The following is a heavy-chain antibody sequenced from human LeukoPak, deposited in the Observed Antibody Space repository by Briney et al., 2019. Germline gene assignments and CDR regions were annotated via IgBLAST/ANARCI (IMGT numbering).Heavy chain of an antibody. J-gene: IGHJ5*02. D-gene: IGHD6-6*01. V-gene: IGHV4-4*02. CDR1: GGSISSSNW. CDR3: ARDNTRTIAASWFDP. Sequence: PSGTLSLTCAVSGGSISSSNWWSWVRQPPGKGLEWIGEIYRSGSTNYNPSLKSRVTISVDKSKNQFSLKLSSVTAADTAVYYCARDNTRTIAASWFDPWGQGTLVTVSS. CDR2: IYRSGST.